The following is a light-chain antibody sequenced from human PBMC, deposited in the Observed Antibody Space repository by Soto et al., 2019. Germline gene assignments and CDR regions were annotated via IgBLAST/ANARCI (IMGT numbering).Light chain of an antibody. J-gene: IGKJ5*01. CDR2: AAS. Sequence: DILMTQSPSSLSASVEDRVTITCRASQSINSHLNWYQQKPGRAPELLIYAASALQSGVPSRFSGSGSGTGFTLTISSLQPEDFATYYCQQTYTPPITFGQGTRLEI. CDR1: QSINSH. V-gene: IGKV1-39*01. CDR3: QQTYTPPIT.